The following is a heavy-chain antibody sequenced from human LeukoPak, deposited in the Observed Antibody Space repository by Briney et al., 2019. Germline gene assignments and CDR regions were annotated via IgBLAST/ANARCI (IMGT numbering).Heavy chain of an antibody. V-gene: IGHV3-23*01. CDR2: ISGRGGGT. CDR3: AKIRPPAYDI. Sequence: GGFLRLSCAASGFTFSSYAMNWVRQAPGRGLEWVSAISGRGGGTYYADSVKGRFTISRDNSKSTLYLQMNSLRAEDTAVYYCAKIRPPAYDIWGQGTMVTVSS. CDR1: GFTFSSYA. J-gene: IGHJ3*02. D-gene: IGHD3-3*02.